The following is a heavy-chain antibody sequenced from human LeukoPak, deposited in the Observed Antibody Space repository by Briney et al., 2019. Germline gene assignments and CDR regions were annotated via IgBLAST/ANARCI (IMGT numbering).Heavy chain of an antibody. Sequence: ASVTVSCKASGYTFTSYAMHWVRQAPGQRLEWMGWINAGNGNTKYSQKFQGRVTITRDTSASTAYMELSSLRSEDTAVYYCARPLGYCSSTSCRSDYYYYGMDVWGQGTTVTVSS. J-gene: IGHJ6*02. D-gene: IGHD2-2*01. CDR1: GYTFTSYA. V-gene: IGHV1-3*01. CDR2: INAGNGNT. CDR3: ARPLGYCSSTSCRSDYYYYGMDV.